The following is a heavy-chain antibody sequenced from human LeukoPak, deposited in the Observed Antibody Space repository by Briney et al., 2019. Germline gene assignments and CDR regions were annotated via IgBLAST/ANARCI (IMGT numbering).Heavy chain of an antibody. CDR3: ARDQPWGVANY. Sequence: PGGSLRLSCAASGFTFSGYGMHWVRQAPGKGLEWVTFIHYDGSDKYYADSVKGRFTISRDNSKNTVYLQMNSLRGEDTAVYYCARDQPWGVANYWGQGTLVTVSS. D-gene: IGHD3-10*01. CDR1: GFTFSGYG. V-gene: IGHV3-30*02. CDR2: IHYDGSDK. J-gene: IGHJ4*02.